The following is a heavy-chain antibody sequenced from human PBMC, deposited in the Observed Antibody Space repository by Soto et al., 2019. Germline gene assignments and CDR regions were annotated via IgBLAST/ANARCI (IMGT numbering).Heavy chain of an antibody. CDR2: INHSGST. D-gene: IGHD3-10*01. J-gene: IGHJ2*01. CDR3: ARGRGDGYNQHWYFDL. V-gene: IGHV4-34*01. CDR1: GGSFSGYY. Sequence: SETLSLTCAVYGGSFSGYYWSWIRQPPGKGLDWIGEINHSGSTNYNPSLKSRVSISVGTSNNQFSLKLSSVTAADPAVYYCARGRGDGYNQHWYFDLWGRGTLVTVSS.